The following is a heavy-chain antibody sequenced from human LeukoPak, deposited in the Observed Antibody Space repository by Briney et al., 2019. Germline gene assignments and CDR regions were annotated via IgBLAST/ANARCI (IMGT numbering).Heavy chain of an antibody. CDR3: ARGTVVVAATPVRWFDP. V-gene: IGHV1-46*01. CDR2: INPSGGST. CDR1: GYTFTSYY. Sequence: ASVKVSCKASGYTFTSYYMHWVRQAPGQGLEWMGIINPSGGSTSYAQKFQGRVTMTRDTSTSTVYMELSSLRSEDTAVYYCARGTVVVAATPVRWFDPWGQGTLVTVSS. D-gene: IGHD2-15*01. J-gene: IGHJ5*02.